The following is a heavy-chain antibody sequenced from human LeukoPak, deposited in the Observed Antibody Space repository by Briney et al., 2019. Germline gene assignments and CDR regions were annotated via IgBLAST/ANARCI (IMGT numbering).Heavy chain of an antibody. D-gene: IGHD6-25*01. V-gene: IGHV4-39*07. Sequence: PSETLSLTCTVSGGSISSSSYYWGWIRQPPGKGLEWIGSIYYSGSTYYNPSLKSRVTISVDTSKNQFSLKLSSVTAADTAVYYCARVTRGGYGFDYWGQGTLVTVSS. J-gene: IGHJ4*02. CDR1: GGSISSSSYY. CDR3: ARVTRGGYGFDY. CDR2: IYYSGST.